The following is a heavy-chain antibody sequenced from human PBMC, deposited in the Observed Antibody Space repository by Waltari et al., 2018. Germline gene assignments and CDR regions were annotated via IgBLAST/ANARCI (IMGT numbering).Heavy chain of an antibody. D-gene: IGHD6-19*01. CDR2: IYHSGST. CDR3: ATWAVYRAYSSGWRNWFDP. V-gene: IGHV4-38-2*02. CDR1: GYSISTGYY. Sequence: QVQLQESGPGLVKPSETLSLTCTVSGYSISTGYYWGWLRPPPGKGLEWIGRIYHSGSTYYNPSLKSRVTISVDTSKNQFSLKLSSVTAADTAVYYCATWAVYRAYSSGWRNWFDPWGQGTLVTVSS. J-gene: IGHJ5*02.